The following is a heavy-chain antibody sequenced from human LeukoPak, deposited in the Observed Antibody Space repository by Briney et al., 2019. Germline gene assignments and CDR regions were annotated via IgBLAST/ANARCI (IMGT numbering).Heavy chain of an antibody. D-gene: IGHD1-26*01. CDR1: AFSLHAYN. V-gene: IGHV3-21*04. CDR2: ISYTGTYI. J-gene: IGHJ4*02. CDR3: VRVRGTYRPIDY. Sequence: GSLRLSCAASAFSLHAYNMKWGRQGPGKGLEWGSSISYTGTYIYYADSVKGRFTLSRDNAQNSLYLQMNSLRAEDAGIYYCVRVRGTYRPIDYWGQGTLVTVSS.